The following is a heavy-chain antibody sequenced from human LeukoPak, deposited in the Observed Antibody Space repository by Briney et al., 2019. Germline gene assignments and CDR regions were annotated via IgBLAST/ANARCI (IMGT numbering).Heavy chain of an antibody. Sequence: SETLSLTCTVSGGSISSSSYCWDWIRQPPGKGLEWIGSIYYSGSTYYNPSLKSRVTISVDTSKNQFSLKLSSVTAADTAVYYCAIVRGVIIPYWYFDLWGRGTLVTVSS. D-gene: IGHD3-10*01. CDR2: IYYSGST. CDR3: AIVRGVIIPYWYFDL. CDR1: GGSISSSSYC. J-gene: IGHJ2*01. V-gene: IGHV4-39*07.